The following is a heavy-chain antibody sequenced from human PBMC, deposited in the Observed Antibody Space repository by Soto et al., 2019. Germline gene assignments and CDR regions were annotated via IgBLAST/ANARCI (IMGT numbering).Heavy chain of an antibody. V-gene: IGHV3-48*02. CDR2: ISKYSDAI. Sequence: ESGGDLVQPGGSLRLSCEASGFTIRDWHMDWVRQAPGKGLEWVSYISKYSDAIYYADSVKGRFTISRDNAKNSLSLQMNSLRDEDTAVYYCARDSGGGYAMDVWGQGTTVTVSS. CDR1: GFTIRDWH. D-gene: IGHD2-2*01. CDR3: ARDSGGGYAMDV. J-gene: IGHJ6*02.